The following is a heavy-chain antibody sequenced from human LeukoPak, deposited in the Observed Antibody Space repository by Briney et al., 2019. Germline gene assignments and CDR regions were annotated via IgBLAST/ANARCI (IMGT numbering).Heavy chain of an antibody. V-gene: IGHV3-23*01. J-gene: IGHJ4*02. CDR2: ISGSGGRT. CDR3: AKSGGAVSDY. Sequence: GGSLRLSCAASGFTFSSYAMSWVRQAPGKGLEWVSAISGSGGRTHYADSVKGRFTISRDNSKSTLFLQMNSLRAEDTAIYYCAKSGGAVSDYWGQGTLVTVSS. CDR1: GFTFSSYA. D-gene: IGHD6-25*01.